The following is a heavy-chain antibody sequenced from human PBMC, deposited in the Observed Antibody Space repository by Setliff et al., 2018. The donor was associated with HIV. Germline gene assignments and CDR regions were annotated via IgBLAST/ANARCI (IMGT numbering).Heavy chain of an antibody. CDR2: INTANYKT. V-gene: IGHV1-3*04. CDR1: GYIFSSYT. D-gene: IGHD5-12*01. Sequence: GASVKVSCKASGYIFSSYTMHWVRQAPGQRLEWMGWINTANYKTKYSQKFQGRVTITRDTSASTAYMDLNSLRSEDTAVYYCARDPCLVHTITCSLDIWGQGTMVTVSS. CDR3: ARDPCLVHTITCSLDI. J-gene: IGHJ3*02.